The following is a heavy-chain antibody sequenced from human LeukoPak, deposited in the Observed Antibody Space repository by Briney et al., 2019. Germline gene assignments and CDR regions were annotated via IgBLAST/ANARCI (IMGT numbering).Heavy chain of an antibody. D-gene: IGHD2-2*01. CDR3: ARASTSCLRFDP. CDR1: GFTFSGFW. J-gene: IGHJ5*02. Sequence: PGGSLRLSCAVSGFTFSGFWMSWSRQAPGKGLEWVAVIWYDGSNKYYADSVKGRFTISRDNSKNTLYLQMNSLRAEDTAVYYCARASTSCLRFDPWGQGTLVTVSS. V-gene: IGHV3-33*07. CDR2: IWYDGSNK.